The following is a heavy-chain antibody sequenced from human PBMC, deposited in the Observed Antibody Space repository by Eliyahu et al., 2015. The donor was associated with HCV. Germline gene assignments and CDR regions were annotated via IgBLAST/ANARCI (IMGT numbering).Heavy chain of an antibody. CDR1: GGSISSSSYY. D-gene: IGHD4-11*01. J-gene: IGHJ3*02. Sequence: QLQLQESGPGLVKPSETLSLTCTVSGGSISSSSYYWGWIRQPPGKGLEGIGSIYYCGSTYYNPSLKSRVTISVDTSKNQFSLKLSSVTAADTAVYYCARPQGVTTDGDDAFDIWGQGTMVTVSS. CDR2: IYYCGST. CDR3: ARPQGVTTDGDDAFDI. V-gene: IGHV4-39*01.